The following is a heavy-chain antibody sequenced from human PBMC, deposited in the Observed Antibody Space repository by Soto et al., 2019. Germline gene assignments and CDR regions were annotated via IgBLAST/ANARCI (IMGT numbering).Heavy chain of an antibody. V-gene: IGHV1-2*02. CDR3: ARGSSIEARLRVHGMDV. Sequence: GASVKVSCKASGYTFTGYYMHWVRQAPGQGLEWMGWINPNSGGTNYAQKFQGRVTMTRDTSISTAYMELSRLRSDDTAVYYCARGSSIEARLRVHGMDVWGQGTTVTVSS. J-gene: IGHJ6*02. CDR2: INPNSGGT. CDR1: GYTFTGYY. D-gene: IGHD6-6*01.